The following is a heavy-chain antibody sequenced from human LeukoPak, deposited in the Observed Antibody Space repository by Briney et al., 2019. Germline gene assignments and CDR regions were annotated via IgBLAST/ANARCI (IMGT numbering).Heavy chain of an antibody. CDR1: GGTFSSYA. CDR2: IIPIFGTA. D-gene: IGHD3-10*01. CDR3: ARGWFGGQYSWFDP. Sequence: ASVKVSCKASGGTFSSYAISWVRQAPGQGLEWMGGIIPIFGTANYAQKFQGRVTITADESTSTAYMELSSLRSEDTAVYYCARGWFGGQYSWFDPWGQGTLVTVSS. J-gene: IGHJ5*02. V-gene: IGHV1-69*13.